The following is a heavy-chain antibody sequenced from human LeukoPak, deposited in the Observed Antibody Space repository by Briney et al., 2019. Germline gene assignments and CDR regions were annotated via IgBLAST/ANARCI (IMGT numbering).Heavy chain of an antibody. CDR3: AREGGRGSGRYFDY. CDR2: IIPIFGTA. Sequence: SVTVSCKSSGGTFSSYAISWVRQAPGQGLEWMGGIIPIFGTANYAQKFQGRVTITTDESTSTAYMELSSLRSEDTAVYYCAREGGRGSGRYFDYWGQGTLVTVSS. J-gene: IGHJ4*02. CDR1: GGTFSSYA. V-gene: IGHV1-69*05. D-gene: IGHD2-15*01.